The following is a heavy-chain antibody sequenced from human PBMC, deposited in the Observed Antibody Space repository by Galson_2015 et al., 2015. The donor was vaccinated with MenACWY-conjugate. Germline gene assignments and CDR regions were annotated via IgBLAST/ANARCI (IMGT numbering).Heavy chain of an antibody. J-gene: IGHJ6*02. CDR3: ARQGYSYGSDYYCGLDV. CDR2: SYSGGSGSI. CDR1: GFTVSRSY. Sequence: SLRLSCAASGFTVSRSYMTWVRQAPGKGLEWVSVSYSGGSGSIYYADSVKGRFTISRDNSKNTLYLQMNSLRAEDTAVYYCARQGYSYGSDYYCGLDVWGQGTTVTVSS. V-gene: IGHV3-53*05. D-gene: IGHD5-18*01.